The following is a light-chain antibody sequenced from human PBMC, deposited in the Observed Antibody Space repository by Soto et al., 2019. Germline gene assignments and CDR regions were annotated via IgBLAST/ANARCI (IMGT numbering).Light chain of an antibody. Sequence: DIVMTQSPLSLPVTPGEPASISCRSSQSLLHSNGYNYLDWYLQKTVQSPQLLIYLGSNRASGVPDRFSGSGSGTDFTLKISRVEAEDVGVYYCVQALQTPPTFGQGTKLEIK. CDR2: LGS. CDR1: QSLLHSNGYNY. CDR3: VQALQTPPT. J-gene: IGKJ2*01. V-gene: IGKV2-28*01.